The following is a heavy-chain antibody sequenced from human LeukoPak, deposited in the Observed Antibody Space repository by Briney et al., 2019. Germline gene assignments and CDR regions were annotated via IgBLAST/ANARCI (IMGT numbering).Heavy chain of an antibody. CDR3: ARQTGSGLFILP. Sequence: SETLSLTCTVSGGSISSSSYYWGWMRQPPGKGLEWIGSIYYSGNTYYNASLKSQVSISIDTSKNQFSLRLTSVTAADTAVYYCARQTGSGLFILPGGQGTLVTVSS. CDR2: IYYSGNT. V-gene: IGHV4-39*01. CDR1: GGSISSSSYY. J-gene: IGHJ4*02. D-gene: IGHD3/OR15-3a*01.